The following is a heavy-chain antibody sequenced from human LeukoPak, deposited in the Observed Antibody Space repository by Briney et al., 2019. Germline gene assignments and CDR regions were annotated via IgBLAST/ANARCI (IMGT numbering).Heavy chain of an antibody. CDR3: ARGIQLTSYYYYGVDV. CDR1: GFTFSSYS. V-gene: IGHV3-48*02. D-gene: IGHD1-1*01. Sequence: PGGSLRLSCAASGFTFSSYSMNWVRQAPGKGLEWVSYISSSSTIYYADSVKGRFTISRDNAKTSLYLQMNSLRDEDTAVYYCARGIQLTSYYYYGVDVWGQGATVIVSS. CDR2: ISSSSTI. J-gene: IGHJ6*02.